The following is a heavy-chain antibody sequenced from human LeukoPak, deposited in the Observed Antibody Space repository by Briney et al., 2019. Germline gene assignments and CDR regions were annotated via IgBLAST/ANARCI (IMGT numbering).Heavy chain of an antibody. J-gene: IGHJ4*02. CDR1: RGAIGRYY. D-gene: IGHD3-10*02. CDR3: ATMFGDSSDFDH. Sequence: SETLSLICKFSRGAIGRYYWNWIRQPDSKGLEWIGLLHPSGSTTYNPSLESRVTMSLDTSNNQFSLNLTSVTAADTAVYYCATMFGDSSDFDHWGQGILVTVSS. CDR2: LHPSGST. V-gene: IGHV4-4*07.